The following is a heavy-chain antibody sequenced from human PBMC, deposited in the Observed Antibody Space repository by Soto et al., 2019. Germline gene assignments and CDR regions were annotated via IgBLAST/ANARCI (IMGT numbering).Heavy chain of an antibody. D-gene: IGHD6-13*01. J-gene: IGHJ2*01. Sequence: QVQLQESGPGLVKPSETLSLTCTVSVSGGSVSTGVHYWSWIRQPPGKGLEWIGYIYYSGSTNYIPSLKSRVTISVDTSKNQFSLKLTSVTAAYTAVYYCARGYYTSWYWFDRWGRGTLVTVSS. CDR1: GGSVSTGVHY. CDR2: IYYSGST. V-gene: IGHV4-61*08. CDR3: ARGYYTSWYWFDR.